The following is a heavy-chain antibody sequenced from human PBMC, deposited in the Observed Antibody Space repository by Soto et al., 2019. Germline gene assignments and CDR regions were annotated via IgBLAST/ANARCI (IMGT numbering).Heavy chain of an antibody. CDR3: TRLSSGPNPYYYYYMDV. V-gene: IGHV3-73*01. CDR2: IRSKANSYAT. D-gene: IGHD6-19*01. CDR1: GFTFSGSA. J-gene: IGHJ6*03. Sequence: EVQLVESGGGLVQPGGSLKLSCAASGFTFSGSAMHWVRQASGKGLEWVGRIRSKANSYATAYAASVKGRFTISRDDSKNTAYLQMNSPKTEDTAVYYCTRLSSGPNPYYYYYMDVWGKGTTVTVSS.